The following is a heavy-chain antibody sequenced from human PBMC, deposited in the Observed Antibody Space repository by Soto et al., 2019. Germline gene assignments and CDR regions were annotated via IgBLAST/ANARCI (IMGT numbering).Heavy chain of an antibody. V-gene: IGHV3-64*01. D-gene: IGHD5-12*01. CDR1: GFTFSSYA. CDR2: ISSNGGST. Sequence: GGSLRLSCAASGFTFSSYAMHWVRQAPGKGLEYVSAISSNGGSTYYANSVKGRFTISRDNSKNTLYLQMGSLRAEDMAVYYCARGCPSGYDSLEGGFDYWGQGALVTVSS. CDR3: ARGCPSGYDSLEGGFDY. J-gene: IGHJ4*02.